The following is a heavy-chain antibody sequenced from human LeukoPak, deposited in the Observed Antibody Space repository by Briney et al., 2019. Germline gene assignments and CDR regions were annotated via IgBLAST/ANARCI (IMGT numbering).Heavy chain of an antibody. Sequence: PGGSLRLSCAASGFTFSSYEMNWVRQAPGKGLEWVSYISGSGSTIYYADSVKGRFTISRDNAKNSLYLQMNSLRAEDTAVYYCARDSAFTAPRGTMHGMDVWGQGTTVTVSS. J-gene: IGHJ6*02. CDR3: ARDSAFTAPRGTMHGMDV. V-gene: IGHV3-48*03. CDR2: ISGSGSTI. D-gene: IGHD3-10*01. CDR1: GFTFSSYE.